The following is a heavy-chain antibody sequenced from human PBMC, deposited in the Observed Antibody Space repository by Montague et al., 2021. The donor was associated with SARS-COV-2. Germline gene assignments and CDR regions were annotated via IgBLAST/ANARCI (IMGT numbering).Heavy chain of an antibody. D-gene: IGHD6-19*01. V-gene: IGHV4-61*02. CDR1: GGSISRGSYY. CDR2: ISISGST. J-gene: IGHJ4*02. CDR3: ARDIAVAGLFDY. Sequence: TLSLTCTVYGGSISRGSYYWRWIRKTAGKGLEWIGRISISGSTDYNPALKSRVTISVDTSKNQFSLKLSSVTAADTAVYYCARDIAVAGLFDYWGQGTLVSVSS.